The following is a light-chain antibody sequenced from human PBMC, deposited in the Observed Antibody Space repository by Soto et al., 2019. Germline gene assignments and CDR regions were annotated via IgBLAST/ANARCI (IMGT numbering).Light chain of an antibody. CDR3: QQRAKWPST. V-gene: IGKV3-11*01. J-gene: IGKJ2*02. CDR1: QSVDRD. CDR2: DAY. Sequence: EVVLTQSPDTLSLSPGETATLSCRASQSVDRDVAWYQQKLGQAPRLLIYDAYTRATGVAARFTGSGSATDFSLTITSLEPEDFAVYYCQQRAKWPSTFGPGTKVE.